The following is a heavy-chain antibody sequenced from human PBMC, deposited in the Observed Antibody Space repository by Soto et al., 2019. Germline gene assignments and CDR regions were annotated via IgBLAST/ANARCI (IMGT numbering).Heavy chain of an antibody. D-gene: IGHD3-9*01. Sequence: SETLSLTCTVSGGSISSYYWSWIRQPPGKGLEWIGYIYYSGSTNYNPSLKSRVNISVDTSKNQFSLKLSSVTAADTAVYYCARDSRYYDILTGYRPYYYMDVWGKGTTVTVSS. CDR2: IYYSGST. CDR3: ARDSRYYDILTGYRPYYYMDV. V-gene: IGHV4-59*01. CDR1: GGSISSYY. J-gene: IGHJ6*03.